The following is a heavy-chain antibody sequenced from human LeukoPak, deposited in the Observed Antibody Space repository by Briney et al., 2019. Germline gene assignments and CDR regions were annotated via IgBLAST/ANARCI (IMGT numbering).Heavy chain of an antibody. CDR1: GFTFSSYW. J-gene: IGHJ4*02. CDR2: INSDGSST. Sequence: GGSLRLSCAASGFTFSSYWMHWVRQAPGKGLVWVSRINSDGSSTSYADSVKGRFTISRDNSKNTLYLQMNSLRAEDTAVYYCAKGLGYAARNSAFDYWGQGTLVTVSS. D-gene: IGHD2-2*03. V-gene: IGHV3-74*01. CDR3: AKGLGYAARNSAFDY.